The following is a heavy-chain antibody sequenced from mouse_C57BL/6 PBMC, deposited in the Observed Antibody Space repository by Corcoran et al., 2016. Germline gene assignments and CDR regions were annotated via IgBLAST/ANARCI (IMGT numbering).Heavy chain of an antibody. J-gene: IGHJ1*03. CDR1: GYTFTDYN. CDR3: ARWDGNYDGYCDV. V-gene: IGHV1-18*01. Sequence: EVQLQQSGPELVKPGASVKIPCKASGYTFTDYNMDWVKQSQGKSLEWIGDINPNHGGTIYNQKFKGEATLTVDKSSSTAYMELRSLTSEDTAVYYCARWDGNYDGYCDVWGTGTTVTVSS. CDR2: INPNHGGT. D-gene: IGHD2-1*01.